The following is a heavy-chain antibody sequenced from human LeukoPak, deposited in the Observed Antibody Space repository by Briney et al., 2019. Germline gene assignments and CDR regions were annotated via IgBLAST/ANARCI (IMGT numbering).Heavy chain of an antibody. CDR1: GGSISSSSYY. J-gene: IGHJ5*02. D-gene: IGHD3-10*01. V-gene: IGHV4-39*01. CDR2: IYYSGST. CDR3: ARRSQIYYGSGSDNWFDP. Sequence: SETLSLTCTVSGGSISSSSYYWGWIRQPPGKGLEWIGSIYYSGSTYYNPSLKSRVTISVDTSKNQFSLKLSSVTAADTAVYYCARRSQIYYGSGSDNWFDPWGQGTLVTVSS.